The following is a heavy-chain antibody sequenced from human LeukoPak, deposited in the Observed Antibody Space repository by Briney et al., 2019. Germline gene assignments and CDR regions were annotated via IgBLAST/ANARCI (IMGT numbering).Heavy chain of an antibody. Sequence: GGSLRLSCAVSGFTFSNYGMTWVRQAPGKGLEWLGRSRNKANSYTTEYAASVKARFTISRDDSKNSLYLQMNSLKTEDTAVYYCSRSSVSSDDYWGQGTLVTVSS. J-gene: IGHJ4*02. V-gene: IGHV3-72*01. CDR1: GFTFSNYG. D-gene: IGHD6-6*01. CDR3: SRSSVSSDDY. CDR2: SRNKANSYTT.